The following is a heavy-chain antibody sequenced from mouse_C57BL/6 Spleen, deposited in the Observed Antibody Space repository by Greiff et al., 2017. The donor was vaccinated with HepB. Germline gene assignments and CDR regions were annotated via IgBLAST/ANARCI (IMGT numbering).Heavy chain of an antibody. Sequence: QVQLKQPGAELVMPGASVKLSCKASGYTFTSYWMHWVKQRPGQGLEWIGEIDPSDSYTNYNQKFKGKSTLTVDKSSSTAYMQLSSLTSEDSAVYYCARYDYGHAMDYWGQGTSVTVSS. CDR3: ARYDYGHAMDY. CDR2: IDPSDSYT. D-gene: IGHD1-1*01. CDR1: GYTFTSYW. J-gene: IGHJ4*01. V-gene: IGHV1-69*01.